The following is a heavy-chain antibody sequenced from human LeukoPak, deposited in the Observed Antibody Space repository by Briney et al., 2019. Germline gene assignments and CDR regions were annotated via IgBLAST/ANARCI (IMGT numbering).Heavy chain of an antibody. V-gene: IGHV4-59*01. CDR1: GGSISSYY. D-gene: IGHD1-26*01. CDR3: ARRLGGSYFRGTFDI. CDR2: IYYSGST. J-gene: IGHJ3*02. Sequence: SETLSLTCTVSGGSISSYYWSWIRQPPGKGLEWIGYIYYSGSTNYNPSLKSRVTISVDTSKNQFSLKLSSVTAADTAVYYCARRLGGSYFRGTFDIWGQGTMVTVSS.